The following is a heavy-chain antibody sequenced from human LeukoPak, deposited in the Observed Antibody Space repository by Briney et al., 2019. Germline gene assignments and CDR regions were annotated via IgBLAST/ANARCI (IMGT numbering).Heavy chain of an antibody. D-gene: IGHD2-2*01. Sequence: ASVKVSCKASGYTSTHNYIHWVRQAPGQGLEWMGWINPDGGGARYPQKFQGRVTMTRDTSITTAYMELYSLRSDDTAVYFCATDSVVVRNSMNAFDIWGQGTMVTVSS. CDR3: ATDSVVVRNSMNAFDI. CDR2: INPDGGGA. V-gene: IGHV1-2*02. J-gene: IGHJ3*02. CDR1: GYTSTHNY.